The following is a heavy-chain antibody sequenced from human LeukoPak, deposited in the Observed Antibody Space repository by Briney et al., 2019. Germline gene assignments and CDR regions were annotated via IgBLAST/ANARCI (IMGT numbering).Heavy chain of an antibody. CDR3: ATYRRSSLTKQDY. D-gene: IGHD4-11*01. V-gene: IGHV3-7*01. Sequence: GGSLRLSCAASGFTFTTYWMTWVRQAPGKGLQWVANINENGSEKNYLNSVKGRFTISRDNVKNSLYLQMNSLTAEDTAVYYCATYRRSSLTKQDYWGQGTLVTVPS. CDR1: GFTFTTYW. CDR2: INENGSEK. J-gene: IGHJ4*02.